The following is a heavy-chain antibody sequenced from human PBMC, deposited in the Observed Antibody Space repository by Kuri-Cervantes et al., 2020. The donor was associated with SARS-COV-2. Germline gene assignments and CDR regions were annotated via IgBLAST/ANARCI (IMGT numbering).Heavy chain of an antibody. CDR1: GFTFSDYY. D-gene: IGHD6-19*01. V-gene: IGHV3-11*04. CDR2: ISSSGSTI. CDR3: AKEGKYSSGWYDYYYYMDV. Sequence: GESLKISCAASGFTFSDYYMSWIRQAPGKGLEWVSYISSSGSTIYYADSVKGRFTISRDNAKNSLYLQMNSLRAEDTAVYYCAKEGKYSSGWYDYYYYMDVWGKGTTVTVSS. J-gene: IGHJ6*03.